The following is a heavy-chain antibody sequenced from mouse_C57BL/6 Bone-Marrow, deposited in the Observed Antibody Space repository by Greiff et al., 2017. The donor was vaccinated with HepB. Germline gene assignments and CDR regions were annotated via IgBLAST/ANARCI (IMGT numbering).Heavy chain of an antibody. CDR1: GFTFSSYA. V-gene: IGHV5-4*01. Sequence: EVQGVESGGGLVKPGGSLKLSCAASGFTFSSYAMSWVRQTPEKRLEWVATISDGGSYTYYPDNVKGRFTISRDNAKNNLYLQMSHLKSEDTAMYYCARGITTVVATTYYFDYWGQGTTLTVSS. CDR2: ISDGGSYT. D-gene: IGHD1-1*01. CDR3: ARGITTVVATTYYFDY. J-gene: IGHJ2*01.